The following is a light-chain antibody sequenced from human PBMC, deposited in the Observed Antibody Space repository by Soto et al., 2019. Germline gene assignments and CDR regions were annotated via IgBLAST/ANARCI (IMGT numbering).Light chain of an antibody. CDR1: QTISNT. V-gene: IGKV3-15*01. J-gene: IGKJ4*01. CDR3: QYYNNWLAT. CDR2: AAS. Sequence: EVVMTQSPATLSVSPGDKVSLSCRANQTISNTLAWYQQKPGQAPRLLIYAASTRATGVSARFSGSGSGTEFTLTISSLQSEDFTIYYCQYYNNWLATFGGGTKVDIK.